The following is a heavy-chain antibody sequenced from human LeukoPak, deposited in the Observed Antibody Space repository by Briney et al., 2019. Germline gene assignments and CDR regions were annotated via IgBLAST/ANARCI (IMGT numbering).Heavy chain of an antibody. CDR1: GGSFSGYY. Sequence: SETLSLTCAVYGGSFSGYYWSWIRRPPGKGLEWIGEINHSGSTNYNPSLKSRVTISVDTSKNQFSLKLSSVTVADTAVYYCASSCSGGSCSTPARLDYWGQGTLVTVSS. D-gene: IGHD2-15*01. V-gene: IGHV4-34*01. CDR3: ASSCSGGSCSTPARLDY. CDR2: INHSGST. J-gene: IGHJ4*02.